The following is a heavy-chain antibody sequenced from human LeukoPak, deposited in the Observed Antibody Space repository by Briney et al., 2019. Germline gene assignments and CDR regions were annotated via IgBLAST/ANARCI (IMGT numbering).Heavy chain of an antibody. V-gene: IGHV3-21*06. CDR3: VRERYHGSGAPKYDF. D-gene: IGHD3-10*01. J-gene: IGHJ4*02. CDR1: EFTFSDYT. Sequence: GGTLRLSCAASEFTFSDYTINWVRQAPGKGLEWVSVISSSSSYTYYADSVKGRFTISRDNAKDSLYLQMNSLRVEDTAVYYCVRERYHGSGAPKYDFWGQGTLVTVFS. CDR2: ISSSSSYT.